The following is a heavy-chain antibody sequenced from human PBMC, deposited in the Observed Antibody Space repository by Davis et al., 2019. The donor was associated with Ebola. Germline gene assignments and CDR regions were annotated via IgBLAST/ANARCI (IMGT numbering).Heavy chain of an antibody. CDR2: INHSGST. CDR3: ASLKQWLRGDV. Sequence: MPSETLSLTCAVYGGSFSGYYWSWIRQPPGKGLEWIGEINHSGSTNYNPSLKSRVTISVGTSKNQFSLKLSSVTAADTAVYYCASLKQWLRGDVWGQGTTVTVSS. J-gene: IGHJ6*02. V-gene: IGHV4-34*01. D-gene: IGHD5-12*01. CDR1: GGSFSGYY.